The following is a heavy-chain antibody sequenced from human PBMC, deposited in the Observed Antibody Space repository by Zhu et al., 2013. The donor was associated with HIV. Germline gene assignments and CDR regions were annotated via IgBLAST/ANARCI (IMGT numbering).Heavy chain of an antibody. Sequence: VQLVQSGAEVKKPGSSVKVSCKASGGTFSSYAISWVRRAPGQGLEWMGGIIPIFGTANYAQKFQGRVTITADESTSTAYMELSSLRSEDTAVYYCALISSGWSEKXDYYYYGMDVWGQGTTVTVSS. D-gene: IGHD6-19*01. CDR3: ALISSGWSEKXDYYYYGMDV. CDR1: GGTFSSYA. V-gene: IGHV1-69*01. J-gene: IGHJ6*02. CDR2: IIPIFGTA.